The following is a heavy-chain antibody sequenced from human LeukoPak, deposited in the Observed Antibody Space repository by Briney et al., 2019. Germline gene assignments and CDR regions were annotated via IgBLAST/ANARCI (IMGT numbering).Heavy chain of an antibody. Sequence: SGPTLVNPTQTLTLTCTFSGFSLNTSGVGVGWIRQPPGRALEWLALIYWDDDKRYSPSLESRLTITKDTSKNQVVLTMTNMDPVDTATYYCAHRRWAAADFDYWGQGTLVTVSS. J-gene: IGHJ4*02. CDR2: IYWDDDK. D-gene: IGHD6-13*01. CDR1: GFSLNTSGVG. V-gene: IGHV2-5*02. CDR3: AHRRWAAADFDY.